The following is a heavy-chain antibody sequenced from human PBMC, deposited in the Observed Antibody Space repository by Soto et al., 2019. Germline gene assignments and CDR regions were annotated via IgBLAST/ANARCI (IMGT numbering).Heavy chain of an antibody. CDR1: GFTFFSSA. CDR3: VRGSKDSYPGSRIFDF. Sequence: EVQLLESGGGLVQPGGSLRLSCAASGFTFFSSAMSWVRQAPGKGLEWVSTITDTGGDAKYADSVRGRFAISRDNSKNTLYLQMSALRAEDSAIYFCVRGSKDSYPGSRIFDFWGRGTLVTVSS. CDR2: ITDTGGDA. D-gene: IGHD3-10*01. V-gene: IGHV3-23*01. J-gene: IGHJ4*02.